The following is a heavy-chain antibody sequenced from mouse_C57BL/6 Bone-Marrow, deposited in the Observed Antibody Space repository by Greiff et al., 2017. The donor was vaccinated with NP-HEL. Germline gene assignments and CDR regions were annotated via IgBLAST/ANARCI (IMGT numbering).Heavy chain of an antibody. D-gene: IGHD2-4*01. CDR2: IYPGSGST. Sequence: VKLQQPGAELVKPGASVKMSCKASGYTFTSYWITWVKQRPGQGLEWIGDIYPGSGSTNYNEKFKSKATLTVDTSSSTAYMQLSSLTSEDSAVYYCARLGYDYDWFAYWGQGTLVTVSA. V-gene: IGHV1-55*01. J-gene: IGHJ3*01. CDR1: GYTFTSYW. CDR3: ARLGYDYDWFAY.